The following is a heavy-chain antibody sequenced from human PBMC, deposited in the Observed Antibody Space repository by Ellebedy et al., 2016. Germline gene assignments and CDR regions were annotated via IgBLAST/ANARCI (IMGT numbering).Heavy chain of an antibody. CDR1: GFTFSDFA. Sequence: GGSLRLSXAASGFTFSDFAMHWVRQTAGKGPEWVSGIGLSSDTIVYAASVKGRFTISRDNAKNSLYLQMNSLRPEDTALYYCARSGRGVVIARMDSWGQGTLVTVSS. CDR2: IGLSSDTI. V-gene: IGHV3-9*01. J-gene: IGHJ5*01. D-gene: IGHD3-10*01. CDR3: ARSGRGVVIARMDS.